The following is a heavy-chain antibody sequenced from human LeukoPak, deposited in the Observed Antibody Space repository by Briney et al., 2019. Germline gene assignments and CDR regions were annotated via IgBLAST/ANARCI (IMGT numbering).Heavy chain of an antibody. D-gene: IGHD3-3*01. Sequence: SQTLSLTCAISGDSVSSNSAAWNWIRQSPSRGLEWLGRTYYRSKWYNDYAVSVKSRITINPDTSKNQFSLKLSSVTAADTAVYYCARDKRGITIFGVVSYYFDYWGQGTLVTVSS. CDR3: ARDKRGITIFGVVSYYFDY. J-gene: IGHJ4*02. V-gene: IGHV6-1*01. CDR1: GDSVSSNSAA. CDR2: TYYRSKWYN.